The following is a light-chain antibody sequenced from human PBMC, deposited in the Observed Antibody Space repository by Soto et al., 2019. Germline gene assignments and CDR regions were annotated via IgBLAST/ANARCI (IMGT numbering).Light chain of an antibody. CDR3: AAWGGSLSVVV. Sequence: QSVLPQPPSASATPGQRVTISCSGTSSNIGGRFVYWYQHLPGTAPKLLIYSNNQRPSGVPERFSGSKSGTSAFLAISGLRSGDEADYYCAAWGGSLSVVVFGGGTQLTVL. CDR1: SSNIGGRF. J-gene: IGLJ2*01. CDR2: SNN. V-gene: IGLV1-47*02.